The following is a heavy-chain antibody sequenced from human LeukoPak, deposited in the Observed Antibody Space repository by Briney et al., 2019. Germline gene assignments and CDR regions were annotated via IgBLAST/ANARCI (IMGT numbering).Heavy chain of an antibody. V-gene: IGHV3-30*04. Sequence: GGSLRLSCAASGFTFSRYAMHWVRQAPGKGLEWVTVISYDGTNKYYADSVKGRFTISRDNSKNTLYLQMNSPRAEDTAVYYCASPNVLLWFGGAFDIWGQGTMVTVSS. CDR2: ISYDGTNK. CDR1: GFTFSRYA. CDR3: ASPNVLLWFGGAFDI. J-gene: IGHJ3*02. D-gene: IGHD3-10*01.